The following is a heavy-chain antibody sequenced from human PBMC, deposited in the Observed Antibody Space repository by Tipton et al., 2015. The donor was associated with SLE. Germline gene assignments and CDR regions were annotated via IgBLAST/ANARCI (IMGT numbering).Heavy chain of an antibody. D-gene: IGHD3-3*01. CDR1: GLTFSSYA. J-gene: IGHJ4*02. V-gene: IGHV3-23*01. CDR2: IRDSGRRT. CDR3: TTLLTTFGVLIAPFDY. Sequence: SLRLSCAASGLTFSSYAMSWVRQAPGKGLEWVSGIRDSGRRTYYADSVKGRFTISRDNAENSLYLQMNSLRAEDTAVYYCTTLLTTFGVLIAPFDYWGQGTLVTVSS.